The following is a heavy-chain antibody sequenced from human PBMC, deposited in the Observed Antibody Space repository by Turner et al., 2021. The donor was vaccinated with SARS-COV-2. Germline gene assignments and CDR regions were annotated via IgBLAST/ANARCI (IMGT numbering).Heavy chain of an antibody. CDR3: ARGGRYYYGLDV. J-gene: IGHJ6*02. CDR2: IYSGGST. V-gene: IGHV3-53*01. D-gene: IGHD3-10*01. CDR1: GVTVSSNY. Sequence: EAQLVESGGGLIQPGGSLRSPCAASGVTVSSNYMCWVRQAPGKGLEWVSVIYSGGSTFYSDSVKGRFTIYRNNSKNTLYLQMNGLRAEDTAVYYCARGGRYYYGLDVWGQGTTVTVSS.